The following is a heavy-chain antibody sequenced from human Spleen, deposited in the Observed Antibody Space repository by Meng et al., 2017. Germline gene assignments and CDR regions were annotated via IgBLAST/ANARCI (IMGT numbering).Heavy chain of an antibody. Sequence: QLVQSGSELKKPGASVKVSCKASGYTFTSYAMNWVRQAPGQGLEWMGWINTNTGNPTYAQDFTGRFVFSLDASVSTAYLQISSLKAEDSAVYFCARGTRHYYDSSGPDYWGQGTLVTVSS. CDR2: INTNTGNP. CDR1: GYTFTSYA. D-gene: IGHD3-22*01. V-gene: IGHV7-4-1*02. J-gene: IGHJ4*02. CDR3: ARGTRHYYDSSGPDY.